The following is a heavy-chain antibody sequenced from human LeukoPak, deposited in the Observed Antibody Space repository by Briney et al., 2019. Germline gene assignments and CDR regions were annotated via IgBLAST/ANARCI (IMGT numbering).Heavy chain of an antibody. Sequence: ASVKVSCKASGYTFTGHYIYWVRQAPGQGLEWMGWINPKTGDTDSVQRFQGRVSMTRDPSLNTTFMDLSRLRSDDTAAYYCARAASHYNFRDNYYFLDVWGGGTTVTVSS. D-gene: IGHD5-24*01. V-gene: IGHV1-2*02. CDR1: GYTFTGHY. CDR2: INPKTGDT. CDR3: ARAASHYNFRDNYYFLDV. J-gene: IGHJ6*03.